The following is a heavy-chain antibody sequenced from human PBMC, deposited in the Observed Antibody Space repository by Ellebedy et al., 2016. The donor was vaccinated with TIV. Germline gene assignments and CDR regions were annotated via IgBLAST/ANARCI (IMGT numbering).Heavy chain of an antibody. CDR1: GFTFSSYS. J-gene: IGHJ4*02. D-gene: IGHD3-3*01. CDR3: AAMYDFWSGSGFDY. CDR2: ISSSSSTI. Sequence: ETLSLTXAASGFTFSSYSMNWVRQTPGKGLEWVSYISSSSSTIYYADSVKGRFTISRDNAKNSLYLQMNSLRDEDTAVYYCAAMYDFWSGSGFDYWGQGTLVTVSS. V-gene: IGHV3-48*02.